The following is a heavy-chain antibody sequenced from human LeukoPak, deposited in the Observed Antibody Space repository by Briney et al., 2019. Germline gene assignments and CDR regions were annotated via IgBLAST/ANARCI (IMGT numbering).Heavy chain of an antibody. CDR2: TSDRGGYT. CDR3: ARKAQYNGHYPLDY. CDR1: GFTFTSYS. D-gene: IGHD1-7*01. J-gene: IGHJ4*02. Sequence: PGGSLRLSCAASGFTFTSYSMSWVRQAPGKGLEWVSGTSDRGGYTYYADSVKGRFTISRDSSKNTLFLQVNSLRAEDTALYFCARKAQYNGHYPLDYWGQGTLVTVSS. V-gene: IGHV3-23*01.